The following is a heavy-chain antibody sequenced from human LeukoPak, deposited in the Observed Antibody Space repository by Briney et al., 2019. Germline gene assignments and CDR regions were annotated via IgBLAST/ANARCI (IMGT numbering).Heavy chain of an antibody. CDR2: IYYSGST. V-gene: IGHV4-59*01. CDR3: ARGAEGYYYYGMDV. D-gene: IGHD1-26*01. Sequence: SETPSLTCTVTGGSISSYYWSWIRQPPGKGLEWIGYIYYSGSTNYNPSLKSRVTISVDTSKNPFSLKLSSVTAADTAVYYCARGAEGYYYYGMDVWGQGTTVTVSS. J-gene: IGHJ6*02. CDR1: GGSISSYY.